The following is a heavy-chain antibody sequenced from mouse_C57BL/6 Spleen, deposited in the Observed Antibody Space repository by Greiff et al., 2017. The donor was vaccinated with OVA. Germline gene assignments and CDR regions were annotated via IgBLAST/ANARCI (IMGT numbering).Heavy chain of an antibody. CDR3: ARREFYGSSL. D-gene: IGHD1-1*01. V-gene: IGHV1-18*01. Sequence: EVKLMESGPELVKPGASVKIPCKASGYTFTDYNMDWVKQSHGKSLEWIGDINPNNGGTIYNQKFKGKATLTVDKSSSTAYMELRSLTSEDTAVYYCARREFYGSSLWGQGTSVTVSS. CDR1: GYTFTDYN. CDR2: INPNNGGT. J-gene: IGHJ4*01.